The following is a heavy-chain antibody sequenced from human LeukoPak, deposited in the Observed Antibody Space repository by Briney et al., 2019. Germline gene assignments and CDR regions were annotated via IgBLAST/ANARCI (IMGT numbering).Heavy chain of an antibody. D-gene: IGHD3-10*01. Sequence: GGSLRLSCAASGFTFSSYGMSWVRQAPGKGLEWVSSISRRSRHVYYAGSVKGRFTISRDDARNSLYLQTNSLRAEDMAVYFCVRDLLGSGSTTAYLYHWGQGTLVTVSS. J-gene: IGHJ1*01. CDR2: ISRRSRHV. CDR3: VRDLLGSGSTTAYLYH. CDR1: GFTFSSYG. V-gene: IGHV3-21*01.